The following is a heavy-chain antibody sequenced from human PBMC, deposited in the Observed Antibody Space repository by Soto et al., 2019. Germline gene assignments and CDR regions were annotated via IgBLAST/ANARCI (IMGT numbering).Heavy chain of an antibody. CDR2: MNPNSGNT. CDR1: GYTFTSYD. V-gene: IGHV1-8*01. J-gene: IGHJ4*02. Sequence: ASVKVSCKASGYTFTSYDINWVRQATGQGLEWMGWMNPNSGNTGYAQKFQGRVTMTRNTSISTAYMELSSLRSEDTAVYYCARRGRDGYNLRYWGQGTLVTVSS. CDR3: ARRGRDGYNLRY. D-gene: IGHD5-12*01.